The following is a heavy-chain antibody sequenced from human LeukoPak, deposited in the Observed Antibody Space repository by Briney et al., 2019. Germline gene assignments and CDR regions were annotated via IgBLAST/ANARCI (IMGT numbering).Heavy chain of an antibody. Sequence: GGSLRLSCAASGFTFSSYWMSWVRQAPGKGLEWVANIKQDGSEKYYVDSVKGRFTISRDNAKNSLYLQMNSLRAEDTAVYYRGATGTTQGSDYWGQGTLVTVSS. CDR3: GATGTTQGSDY. V-gene: IGHV3-7*01. J-gene: IGHJ4*02. D-gene: IGHD1-1*01. CDR1: GFTFSSYW. CDR2: IKQDGSEK.